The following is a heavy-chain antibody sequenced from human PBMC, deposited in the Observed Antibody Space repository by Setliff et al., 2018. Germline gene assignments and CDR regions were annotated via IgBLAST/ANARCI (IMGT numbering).Heavy chain of an antibody. CDR2: ISAYNGNT. J-gene: IGHJ3*02. CDR1: GYTFISYG. D-gene: IGHD2-2*01. V-gene: IGHV1-18*01. Sequence: GGSVKVSCKASGYTFISYGISWVRQAPGQGLEWMGWISAYNGNTNYAQKLQGRFTMTTDTSTSTAYMELRSLRSDDTAVYYCARVRFHCSSTSCYLDAFDIWGQGTMVTVS. CDR3: ARVRFHCSSTSCYLDAFDI.